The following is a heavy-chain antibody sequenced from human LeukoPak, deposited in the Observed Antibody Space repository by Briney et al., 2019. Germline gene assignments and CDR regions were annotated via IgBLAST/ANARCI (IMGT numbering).Heavy chain of an antibody. CDR2: ISSSGSTI. D-gene: IGHD6-19*01. V-gene: IGHV3-11*04. J-gene: IGHJ4*02. CDR3: ARATVAGTDFDY. Sequence: GGSLRLSCAASGFTFSDYYMSWVRQAPGKGLGWVSYISSSGSTIYYADSVKGRFTISRDNAKNSLYLQMNSLRAEDTAVYYCARATVAGTDFDYWGQGTLVTVSS. CDR1: GFTFSDYY.